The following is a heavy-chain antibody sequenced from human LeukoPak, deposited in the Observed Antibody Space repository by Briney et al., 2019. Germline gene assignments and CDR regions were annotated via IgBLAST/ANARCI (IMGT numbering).Heavy chain of an antibody. CDR3: CAPKVEYCSGGSCRRYYYYYMDV. V-gene: IGHV4-61*10. CDR2: IYYSGST. CDR1: GGSISSGSYY. D-gene: IGHD2-15*01. J-gene: IGHJ6*03. Sequence: PSETLSLTCTVSGGSISSGSYYWSWIRQPAGKGLEWIGYIYYSGSTNYNPSLKSRVTISVDTSKNQFSLKLSSVTAADTAVYYCCAPKVEYCSGGSCRRYYYYYMDVWGKGTTVTVSS.